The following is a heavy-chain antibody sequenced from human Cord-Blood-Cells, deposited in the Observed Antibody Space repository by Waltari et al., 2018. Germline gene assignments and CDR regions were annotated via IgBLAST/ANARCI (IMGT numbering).Heavy chain of an antibody. CDR2: VDPNRGST. J-gene: IGHJ2*01. CDR1: GYTFTGYY. CDR3: ARDLGHWYFDL. Sequence: QVQLVQSGAEVKKPGASVKVSCKASGYTFTGYYMHWVRQAPGQGLEWMGWVDPNRGSTNYAQRFQGRVTMTRDTSISTAYMELSRLRSDDTAVYYCARDLGHWYFDLWGRGTLVTVSS. V-gene: IGHV1-2*02.